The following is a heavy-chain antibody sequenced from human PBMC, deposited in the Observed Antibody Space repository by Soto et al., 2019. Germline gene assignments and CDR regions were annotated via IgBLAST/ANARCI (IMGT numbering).Heavy chain of an antibody. CDR2: ISGSGDGT. CDR1: GFTFSSYW. V-gene: IGHV3-23*01. Sequence: PGGSLRLSCAASGFTFSSYWMSWVRQAPGKGLEWVAISGSGDGTDYADSVKGRFTISRDNSKNTLYLQMNSLRAEDTAVYYCAGPGYSSQDYWGQGALVTVSS. J-gene: IGHJ4*02. CDR3: AGPGYSSQDY. D-gene: IGHD5-18*01.